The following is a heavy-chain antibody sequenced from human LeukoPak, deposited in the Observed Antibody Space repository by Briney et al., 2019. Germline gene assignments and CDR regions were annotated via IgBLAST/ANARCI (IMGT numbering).Heavy chain of an antibody. D-gene: IGHD1-1*01. CDR2: IYPGDSDT. J-gene: IGHJ4*02. CDR1: GYSFASYW. V-gene: IGHV5-51*01. CDR3: ATLTTYTSPPDN. Sequence: HGESLKISCKGSGYSFASYWIGWVRQMPGKGLEWMGIIYPGDSDTRYSPSFQGQVTISADRSISTAYLQWSSLKASDTAMYYCATLTTYTSPPDNWGQGTLVTVSS.